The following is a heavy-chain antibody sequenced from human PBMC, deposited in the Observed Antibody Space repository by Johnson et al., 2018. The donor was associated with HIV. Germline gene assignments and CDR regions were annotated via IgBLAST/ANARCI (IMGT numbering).Heavy chain of an antibody. J-gene: IGHJ3*01. V-gene: IGHV3-53*01. CDR2: IYSGGST. CDR1: GFTVSSNY. Sequence: VQLVESGGGLIQPGGSLRLSCAASGFTVSSNYMSWVRQAPGKGLEWVSVIYSGGSTYYADSVKGRFTISRDNAKNSLYLQMNNLRAEDTALYYCAKTRMGGILDAFDLWGQGTMVIVS. CDR3: AKTRMGGILDAFDL. D-gene: IGHD3-10*01.